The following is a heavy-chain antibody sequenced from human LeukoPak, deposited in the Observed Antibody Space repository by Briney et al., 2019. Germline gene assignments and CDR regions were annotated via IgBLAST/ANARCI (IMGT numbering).Heavy chain of an antibody. CDR3: ARDLRFKQPSPYHNYMDV. CDR1: GFTFNNYW. J-gene: IGHJ6*03. CDR2: IKGDGSEK. D-gene: IGHD6-13*01. V-gene: IGHV3-7*01. Sequence: PGGSLRLSCAASGFTFNNYWMNWVRQAPGKGLEWVANIKGDGSEKNCVDSVKGRFTISRDNAKNSLYLQMNSLRAEDTAVYYCARDLRFKQPSPYHNYMDVWGKGTTVTVSS.